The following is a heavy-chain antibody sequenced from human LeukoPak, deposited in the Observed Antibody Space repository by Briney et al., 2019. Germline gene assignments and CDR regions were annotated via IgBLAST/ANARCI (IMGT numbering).Heavy chain of an antibody. V-gene: IGHV4-59*01. CDR1: GGSISSYY. CDR2: IYYSGST. CDR3: ARGPHYYDSSGYHDY. D-gene: IGHD3-22*01. J-gene: IGHJ4*02. Sequence: SETLSLTCTVSGGSISSYYWSWIRQPPGKGLEWIGYIYYSGSTNYNPSLKSRVTISVDTSKNQFSLKLSSVTAADTAVYYCARGPHYYDSSGYHDYWGKGTLVTVSS.